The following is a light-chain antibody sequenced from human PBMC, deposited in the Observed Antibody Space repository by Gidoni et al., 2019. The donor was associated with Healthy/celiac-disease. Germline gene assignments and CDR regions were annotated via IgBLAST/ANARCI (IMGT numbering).Light chain of an antibody. J-gene: IGKJ5*01. CDR1: QSVSSY. CDR2: DAS. CDR3: QQRSNWPLIT. Sequence: EIVLTQSQATLSLSPGERATISCRASQSVSSYLAWYKQKPGQAPRLLIYDASNRATGIPARFSGSGSGTDFTLTISSLEPEDFAVYYCQQRSNWPLITFGQGTRLEIK. V-gene: IGKV3-11*01.